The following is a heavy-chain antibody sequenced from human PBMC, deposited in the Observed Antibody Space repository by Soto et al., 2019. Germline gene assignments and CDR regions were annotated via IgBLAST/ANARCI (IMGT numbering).Heavy chain of an antibody. CDR1: GFTFSSYG. V-gene: IGHV3-33*01. Sequence: GGSLRLSCAASGFTFSSYGMHWVRQAPGKGLEWVAVIWYDGSNKYYADSVKGQVTISADKSISTAYLQWSSLKASDTAMYYCARSLHGYGYDYWGQGTVVTVSS. J-gene: IGHJ4*02. CDR2: IWYDGSNK. D-gene: IGHD5-18*01. CDR3: ARSLHGYGYDY.